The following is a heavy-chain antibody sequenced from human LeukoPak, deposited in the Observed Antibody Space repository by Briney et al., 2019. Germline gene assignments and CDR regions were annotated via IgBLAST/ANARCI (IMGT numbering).Heavy chain of an antibody. D-gene: IGHD3-22*01. V-gene: IGHV3-23*01. Sequence: GGSLRLSRAASGFTFSNYAMSWVRQAPGKGLEWVSAMSGSGASTFYADSVKGRFTISRDNSKNTLYLQMNTLRAEDTAVYYCAKGVYYYDSSAYYYTYYFDYWGQGTLVTVSS. CDR3: AKGVYYYDSSAYYYTYYFDY. J-gene: IGHJ4*02. CDR1: GFTFSNYA. CDR2: MSGSGAST.